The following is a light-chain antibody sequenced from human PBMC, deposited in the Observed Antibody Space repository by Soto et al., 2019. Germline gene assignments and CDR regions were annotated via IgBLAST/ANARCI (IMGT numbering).Light chain of an antibody. CDR3: QHCNSYSEA. CDR1: QTISSW. J-gene: IGKJ1*01. CDR2: KAS. V-gene: IGKV1-5*03. Sequence: DIQITKSPSTLSGSLEDRVTITCRASQTISSWLAWYQQKPGKAPKLLIYKASTLKSGVPSRFSGSGSGTEFTLTVSSXQPDDFATYHCQHCNSYSEAFGQGTKVDTK.